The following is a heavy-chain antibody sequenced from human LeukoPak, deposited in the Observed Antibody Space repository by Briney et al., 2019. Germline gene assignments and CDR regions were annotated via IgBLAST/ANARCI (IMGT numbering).Heavy chain of an antibody. D-gene: IGHD3-10*01. V-gene: IGHV4-4*02. CDR2: IYHSGTT. CDR3: AMKPPSGWFGTGWLAP. CDR1: VGSISSNNR. J-gene: IGHJ5*02. Sequence: SETLSLTRAVSVGSISSNNRWSWARQPPGKGLDGIEHIYHSGTTHYNPSLKSRVTISVDKSKNHLSLKLNSVTAADTAVCYCAMKPPSGWFGTGWLAPWGQGILVTVSS.